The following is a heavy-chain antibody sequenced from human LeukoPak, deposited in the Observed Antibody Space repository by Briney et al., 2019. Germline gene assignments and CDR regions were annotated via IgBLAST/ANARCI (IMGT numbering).Heavy chain of an antibody. V-gene: IGHV3-7*01. CDR2: IKQDGSVK. D-gene: IGHD6-6*01. Sequence: GGSLRLSCAASGFTFTNYWMSWVRQAPGRGLGGVANIKQDGSVKYYVDSVKGRFTISRDNAKNSLFLQMNSLRAEDSAFYYCARIGYSSSSFDYWGQGILVTASS. CDR3: ARIGYSSSSFDY. J-gene: IGHJ4*02. CDR1: GFTFTNYW.